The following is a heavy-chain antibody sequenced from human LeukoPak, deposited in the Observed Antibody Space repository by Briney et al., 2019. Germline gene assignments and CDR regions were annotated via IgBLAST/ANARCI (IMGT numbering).Heavy chain of an antibody. CDR1: GFTFSSYE. Sequence: GGSLRLSCAASGFTFSSYEMNWVRQAPGKGLEWVPYISSSGSTIYYADSVKGRFTISRDNAKNSLYLQMNSLRAEDTAVYYCARDSHYDILTGYLGGFDYWGQGTLVTVSS. D-gene: IGHD3-9*01. V-gene: IGHV3-48*03. CDR2: ISSSGSTI. CDR3: ARDSHYDILTGYLGGFDY. J-gene: IGHJ4*02.